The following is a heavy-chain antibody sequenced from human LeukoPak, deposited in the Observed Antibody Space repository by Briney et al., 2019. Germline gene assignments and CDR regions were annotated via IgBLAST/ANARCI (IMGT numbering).Heavy chain of an antibody. D-gene: IGHD5-12*01. CDR2: ISYSGNT. CDR3: ARAPVATPSEFDY. J-gene: IGHJ4*02. Sequence: PSQTLSLTCTVSGDSISSGGYYWSWIRQHPGKGLEWIGYISYSGNTYYNPSLKSRAAISADTPKNQFSLRLSSTTAADTAVYYCARAPVATPSEFDYWGQGTLVTVSS. CDR1: GDSISSGGYY. V-gene: IGHV4-31*03.